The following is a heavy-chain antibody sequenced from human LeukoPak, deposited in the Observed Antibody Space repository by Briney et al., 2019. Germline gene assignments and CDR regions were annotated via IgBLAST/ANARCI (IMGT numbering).Heavy chain of an antibody. CDR1: GGSISSSSYY. CDR3: ASRAVTTLWFDP. D-gene: IGHD4-17*01. CDR2: IYYSGST. J-gene: IGHJ5*02. V-gene: IGHV4-39*01. Sequence: SETLSLTCTVSGGSISSSSYYWGWIRQPPGKGLEWIGSIYYSGSTYYNPSLKSRVTISVDTSKNQFSLKLSSVTAADTAVYYCASRAVTTLWFDPWGQGTLVTVSS.